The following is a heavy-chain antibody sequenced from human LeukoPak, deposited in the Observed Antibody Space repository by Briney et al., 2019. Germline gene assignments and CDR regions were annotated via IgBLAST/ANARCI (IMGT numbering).Heavy chain of an antibody. V-gene: IGHV4-34*01. CDR3: ARRDGSYFDY. Sequence: SETLSLTCAVYGGSFSGYYWSWIRQPPGKGLEWIGEINHSGSTNYNPSLKSRVTISVDTSKNQFSLKLSSLTAADTAVYYCARRDGSYFDYWGQGTLVTVSS. CDR1: GGSFSGYY. D-gene: IGHD1-26*01. CDR2: INHSGST. J-gene: IGHJ4*02.